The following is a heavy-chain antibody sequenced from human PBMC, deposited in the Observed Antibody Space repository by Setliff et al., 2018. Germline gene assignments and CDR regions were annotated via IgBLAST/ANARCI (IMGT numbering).Heavy chain of an antibody. CDR2: IYYSGST. CDR1: GGSISSSSYY. J-gene: IGHJ4*02. CDR3: ARTLYDYDILTGPGYYFDY. V-gene: IGHV4-39*07. D-gene: IGHD3-9*01. Sequence: PSEILSLTCTVSGGSISSSSYYWGWIRQPPGKGLEWIGSIYYSGSTYYNPSLKSRVTISVDTSKNQFSLKLSSVTAADTAVYYCARTLYDYDILTGPGYYFDYWGQGTLVTVSS.